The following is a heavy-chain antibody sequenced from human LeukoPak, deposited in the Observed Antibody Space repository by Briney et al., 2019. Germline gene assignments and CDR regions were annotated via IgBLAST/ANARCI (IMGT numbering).Heavy chain of an antibody. D-gene: IGHD3-10*01. J-gene: IGHJ4*02. CDR1: GYTFTSYD. CDR2: MNPNSGNT. Sequence: ASVKVSCKASGYTFTSYDINWVRQATGQGLEWIGWMNPNSGNTSYAQKFQGRVTMTRNTSISTAYMELSSLRSEDTAVYYCARGRGWFGELLEATNDYWGQGTLVTVSS. CDR3: ARGRGWFGELLEATNDY. V-gene: IGHV1-8*01.